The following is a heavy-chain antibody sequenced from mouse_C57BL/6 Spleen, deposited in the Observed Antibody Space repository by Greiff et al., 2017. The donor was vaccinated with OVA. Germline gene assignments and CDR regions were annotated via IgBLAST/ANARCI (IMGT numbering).Heavy chain of an antibody. J-gene: IGHJ4*01. CDR2: LWSGGST. V-gene: IGHV2-2*01. D-gene: IGHD1-1*01. CDR3: ARRDYGDAMDY. CDR1: GFSLTSYG. Sequence: QVQLQQSGPGLVQPSQSLSITCTVSGFSLTSYGVHWVRQSPGKGLEWLGVLWSGGSTDYNAAFISRLSISKDNSKSQVFFKMNSLQADDTAIYYCARRDYGDAMDYWGQGTSVTVSS.